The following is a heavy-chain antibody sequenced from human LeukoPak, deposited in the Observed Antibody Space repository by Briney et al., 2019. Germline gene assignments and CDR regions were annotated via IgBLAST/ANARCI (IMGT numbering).Heavy chain of an antibody. V-gene: IGHV4-39*07. CDR3: ARAYCSSTSCSNFDY. CDR2: INHSGST. CDR1: GGSIPTKNFY. J-gene: IGHJ4*02. D-gene: IGHD2-2*01. Sequence: SETLSLTCTVSGGSIPTKNFYWGWIRQPPGKGLEWIGEINHSGSTNYNPSLKSRVTISVDTSKNQFSLKLSSVTAADTAVYYCARAYCSSTSCSNFDYWGQGTLVTVSS.